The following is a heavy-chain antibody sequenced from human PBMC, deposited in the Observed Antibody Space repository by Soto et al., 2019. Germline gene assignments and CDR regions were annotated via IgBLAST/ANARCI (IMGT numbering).Heavy chain of an antibody. V-gene: IGHV5-51*01. Sequence: GESLKISCKGSGYSFTSYWIGWVRQMPGKGLEWMGIIYPGDSDTRYSPSFQGQVTISADKSISTAYLQWSSLKASDTAMYYCARSRYCSGGSCSYWFDPWGQGTLVTVS. D-gene: IGHD2-15*01. CDR3: ARSRYCSGGSCSYWFDP. CDR2: IYPGDSDT. J-gene: IGHJ5*02. CDR1: GYSFTSYW.